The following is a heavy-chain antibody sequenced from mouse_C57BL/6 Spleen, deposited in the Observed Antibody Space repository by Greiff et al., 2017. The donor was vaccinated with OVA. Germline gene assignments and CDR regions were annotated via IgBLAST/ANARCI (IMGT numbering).Heavy chain of an antibody. CDR2: IWSGGST. CDR3: ARNYYYGSSSYAMDY. Sequence: VQGVESGPGLVQPSQSLSITCTVSGFSLTSYGVHWVRQSPGKGLEWLGVIWSGGSTDYNAAFISRLSISKDNSKSQVFFKMNSLQADDTAIYYCARNYYYGSSSYAMDYWGQGTSVTVSS. V-gene: IGHV2-2*01. CDR1: GFSLTSYG. D-gene: IGHD1-1*01. J-gene: IGHJ4*01.